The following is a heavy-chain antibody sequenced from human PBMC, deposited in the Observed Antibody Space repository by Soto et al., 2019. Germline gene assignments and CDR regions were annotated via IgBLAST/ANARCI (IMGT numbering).Heavy chain of an antibody. Sequence: LSLTCAASGFTFSSYGMHWVRQAPGKGLEWVAVIWYDGSNKYYADSVKGRFTISRDNSKNTLYLQMNSLRAEDTAVYYCARGSYCTNGVCPSDYWGQGTLVTVSS. CDR1: GFTFSSYG. CDR3: ARGSYCTNGVCPSDY. CDR2: IWYDGSNK. J-gene: IGHJ4*02. D-gene: IGHD2-8*01. V-gene: IGHV3-33*01.